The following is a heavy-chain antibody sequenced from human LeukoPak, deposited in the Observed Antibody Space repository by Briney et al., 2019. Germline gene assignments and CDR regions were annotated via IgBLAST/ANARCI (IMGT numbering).Heavy chain of an antibody. CDR3: ARSYDSSGYYGDYFDY. CDR2: ISAYNGNT. J-gene: IGHJ4*02. CDR1: GYTFTSYG. V-gene: IGHV1-18*01. Sequence: ASVKVSCKASGYTFTSYGISWVRQAPGQGLEWMGWISAYNGNTNYAQKLQGRVTMTTDTSTSTAYMELRSLRSDDTAVYYCARSYDSSGYYGDYFDYWGQGTLATVSS. D-gene: IGHD3-22*01.